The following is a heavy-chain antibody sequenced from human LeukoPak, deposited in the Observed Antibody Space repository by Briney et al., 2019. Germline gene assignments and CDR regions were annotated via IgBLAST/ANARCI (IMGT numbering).Heavy chain of an antibody. V-gene: IGHV3-53*01. D-gene: IGHD2-21*01. J-gene: IGHJ4*02. CDR3: ASGDGYLQPY. CDR2: IHYDGKI. CDR1: GFSVSGKF. Sequence: PGGSVRLSCAASGFSVSGKFIRWVRQAPGKGLEWVSIIHYDGKIRYAGSVGGRFTIYRDDSENTLFLQMNSLRVDDTAVYFCASGDGYLQPYWGQGTLVTVSS.